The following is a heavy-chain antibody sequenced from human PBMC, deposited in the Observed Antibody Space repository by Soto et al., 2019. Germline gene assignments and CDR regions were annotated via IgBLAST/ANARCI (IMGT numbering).Heavy chain of an antibody. Sequence: GGSLRLSCVASGFTFSSYGMSWGRQAPGKGLEWVSALTPSGGETYYADSVKGRFTISRDNSMNALYLQMNSLRIEDTAVYYCAHPRGYGVFDAYDIWGQGTMVTVSS. CDR1: GFTFSSYG. V-gene: IGHV3-23*01. CDR3: AHPRGYGVFDAYDI. D-gene: IGHD4-17*01. CDR2: LTPSGGET. J-gene: IGHJ3*02.